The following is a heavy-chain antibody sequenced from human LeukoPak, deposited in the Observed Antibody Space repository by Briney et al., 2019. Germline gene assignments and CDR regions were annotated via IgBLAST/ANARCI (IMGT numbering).Heavy chain of an antibody. J-gene: IGHJ4*02. V-gene: IGHV1-18*01. D-gene: IGHD3-3*01. Sequence: ASVKISCKASGYTFTSYGISWVRQAPGQGLEWMGWISAYNGNTNYAQKLQGRVTMTTDTSTSTAYMELRSLRSDDTAVYYCARAFLVKDFWSGARASGYFDYWGQGTLVTVSS. CDR2: ISAYNGNT. CDR3: ARAFLVKDFWSGARASGYFDY. CDR1: GYTFTSYG.